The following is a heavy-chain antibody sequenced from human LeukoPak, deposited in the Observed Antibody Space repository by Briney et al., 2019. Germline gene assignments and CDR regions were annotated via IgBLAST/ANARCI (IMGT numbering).Heavy chain of an antibody. D-gene: IGHD3-3*01. J-gene: IGHJ4*02. V-gene: IGHV4-61*02. CDR2: IYTSGST. CDR3: AGGIFGVVTHGLFDY. CDR1: GGSISSGSYY. Sequence: TLSLTCTVSGGSISSGSYYWSWIRQPAGKGLEWIGRIYTSGSTNYNPSLKSRVTISVDTSKNQFSLKLSSVTAADTAVYYCAGGIFGVVTHGLFDYWGQGTLVTVCS.